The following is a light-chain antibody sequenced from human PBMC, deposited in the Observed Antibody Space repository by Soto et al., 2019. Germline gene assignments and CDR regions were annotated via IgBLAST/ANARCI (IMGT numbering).Light chain of an antibody. CDR2: GAS. CDR3: QKYHIYSGK. CDR1: QIVSSTY. V-gene: IGKV3-20*02. Sequence: EIVLTQSPATLSLSPGEIATLSCSASQIVSSTYLIWYQQKPGQAPRLLIYGASSRATGIPDRFSGSGSGTDFTLTINSLQPDDFATYYCQKYHIYSGKFGQGTKVDIK. J-gene: IGKJ1*01.